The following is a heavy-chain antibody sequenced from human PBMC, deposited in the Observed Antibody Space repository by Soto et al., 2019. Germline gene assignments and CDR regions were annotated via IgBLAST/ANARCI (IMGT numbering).Heavy chain of an antibody. CDR1: GFSLSTSGVG. CDR2: IYWDDDK. J-gene: IGHJ4*02. D-gene: IGHD3-22*01. CDR3: AHRRRYYDSSGYYYLDY. Sequence: QITLKESGPTLVKPTQTLTLTCTFSGFSLSTSGVGVGWIRQPPGKALEWLALIYWDDDKRYSPSLKSRLTITKDTSKNQVLLTMTNMDPVDTATYYCAHRRRYYDSSGYYYLDYWGQGTLVTVSS. V-gene: IGHV2-5*02.